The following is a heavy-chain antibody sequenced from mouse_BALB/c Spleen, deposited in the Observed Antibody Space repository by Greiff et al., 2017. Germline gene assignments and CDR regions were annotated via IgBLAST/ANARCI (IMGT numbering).Heavy chain of an antibody. CDR3: ARHGDGYYGFAY. CDR2: ISSGGSYT. J-gene: IGHJ3*01. V-gene: IGHV5-6*01. D-gene: IGHD2-3*01. Sequence: EVKVVESGGDLVKPGGSLKLSCAASGFTFSSYGMSWVRQTPDKRLEWVATISSGGSYTYYPDSVKGRFTISRDNAKNTLYLQMSSLKSEDTAMYYCARHGDGYYGFAYWGQGTLVTVSA. CDR1: GFTFSSYG.